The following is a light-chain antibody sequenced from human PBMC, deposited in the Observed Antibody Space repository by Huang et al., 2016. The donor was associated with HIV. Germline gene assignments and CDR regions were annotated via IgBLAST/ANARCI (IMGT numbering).Light chain of an antibody. Sequence: IRLTQSPSSLSASVGDRVNITCRASQAISASLNWFQPKPGKAPKLLIFAASTLQSGVPSRFIGSGSGTDFTLTITSLQPEDFATYSCQQSYTTPRVTFGPGTKVDV. CDR2: AAS. J-gene: IGKJ3*01. CDR1: QAISAS. V-gene: IGKV1-39*01. CDR3: QQSYTTPRVT.